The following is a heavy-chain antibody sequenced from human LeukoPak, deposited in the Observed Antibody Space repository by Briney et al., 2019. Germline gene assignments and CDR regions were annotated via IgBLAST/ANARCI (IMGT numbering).Heavy chain of an antibody. Sequence: KASQTLSLTCTVSGGSISSGDYYWTWIRQPPGKGLEWIGYIYYSGSTYYNPSLKSRVTISVDTSKHQFSLKLSSVTAADTAVYYCARAPIGVVTFFDYWGQGTLVTVSS. J-gene: IGHJ4*02. V-gene: IGHV4-30-4*08. CDR1: GGSISSGDYY. CDR2: IYYSGST. D-gene: IGHD3-3*01. CDR3: ARAPIGVVTFFDY.